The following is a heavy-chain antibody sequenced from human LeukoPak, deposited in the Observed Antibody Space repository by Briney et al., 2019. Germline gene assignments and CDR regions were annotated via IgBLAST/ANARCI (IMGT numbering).Heavy chain of an antibody. Sequence: GGSLRLSCAASGFTFSNAWMSWVRQAPGKGLEWVGRIKSKTDGGTTDYAAPVKGRFTISRDDSKNTLYLQMNSLKTEDTAVYYCTTGVVPAAIYYYYYMDVWGKGTTVTVSS. D-gene: IGHD2-2*02. CDR3: TTGVVPAAIYYYYYMDV. CDR1: GFTFSNAW. CDR2: IKSKTDGGTT. V-gene: IGHV3-15*01. J-gene: IGHJ6*03.